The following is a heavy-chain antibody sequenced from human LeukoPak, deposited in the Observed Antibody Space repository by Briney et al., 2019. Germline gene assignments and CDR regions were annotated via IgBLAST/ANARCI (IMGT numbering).Heavy chain of an antibody. J-gene: IGHJ4*02. CDR3: AKDAVLLWFGELFTYFDY. CDR1: GFTFSSYG. V-gene: IGHV3-30*18. D-gene: IGHD3-10*01. CDR2: ISYDGSNK. Sequence: GGSLRLSCAASGFTFSSYGMHWVRQAPGKGLEWVAVISYDGSNKYYADSVKGRFTISRDNSKNTLYLQMNSLRAEDTAVYYCAKDAVLLWFGELFTYFDYWGQGTLVTVSS.